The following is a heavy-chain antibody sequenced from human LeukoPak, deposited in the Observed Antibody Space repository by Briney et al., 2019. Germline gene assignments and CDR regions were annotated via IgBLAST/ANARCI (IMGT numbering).Heavy chain of an antibody. J-gene: IGHJ4*02. V-gene: IGHV4-59*08. D-gene: IGHD1-26*01. CDR2: IYYSGST. CDR3: ARRRAGGDFDY. Sequence: SETLSLTCTVSGGSISSYYWSWIRQPPGKGLEWIGYIYYSGSTNYNPPLKSRVTISVDTSKNQFSLKLSSVTAADTAVYYCARRRAGGDFDYWGQGTLVTVSS. CDR1: GGSISSYY.